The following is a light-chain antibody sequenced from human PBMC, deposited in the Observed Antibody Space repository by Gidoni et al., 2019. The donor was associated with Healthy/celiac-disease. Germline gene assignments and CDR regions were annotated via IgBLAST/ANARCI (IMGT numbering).Light chain of an antibody. V-gene: IGLV1-36*01. CDR2: YDD. CDR3: AAWDDSLNGVV. Sequence: QSVLTQPPSVSEAPRQTVTIPCSGSGSNIGNNAVNWYQQLPGKAPKLLIYYDDLLPSGVSDRFSGSESGTSASLAISGLQSEDEADYYCAAWDDSLNGVVFGGGTKLTVL. CDR1: GSNIGNNA. J-gene: IGLJ2*01.